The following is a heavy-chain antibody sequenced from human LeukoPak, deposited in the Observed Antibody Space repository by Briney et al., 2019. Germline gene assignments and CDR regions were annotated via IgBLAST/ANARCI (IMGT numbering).Heavy chain of an antibody. CDR2: IYYSGST. V-gene: IGHV4-39*07. CDR3: ARDSRLATVTTNYYFDY. CDR1: GGSISSSSYY. Sequence: PSETLSLTCTVSGGSISSSSYYWGWIRQPPGKGLEWIGSIYYSGSTYYNPSLKSRVTISVDTSKNQFSLKLSSVTAADTAVYYCARDSRLATVTTNYYFDYWGQGTLVTVSS. J-gene: IGHJ4*02. D-gene: IGHD4-17*01.